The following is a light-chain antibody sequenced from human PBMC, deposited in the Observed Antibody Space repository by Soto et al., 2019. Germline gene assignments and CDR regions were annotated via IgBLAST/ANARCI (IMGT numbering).Light chain of an antibody. J-gene: IGKJ4*01. Sequence: EIVLTQSPGTLSLSPGERATLSCRASQSVSSSYLAWYQQKPGQAPRLLIYGASSRATGIPDRFSGSGSGTDFTLTISRLEPEDFAVYYCQQYGIPPGLTFGGGTKVEIK. CDR3: QQYGIPPGLT. V-gene: IGKV3-20*01. CDR1: QSVSSSY. CDR2: GAS.